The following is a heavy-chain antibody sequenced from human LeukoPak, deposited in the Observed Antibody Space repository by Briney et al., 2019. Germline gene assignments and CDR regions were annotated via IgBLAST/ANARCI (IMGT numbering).Heavy chain of an antibody. CDR2: IYTTGST. Sequence: SETLSLTCTVSGGSIFSYYWSWIRQPAGKGLEWIGHIYTTGSTKYNPSLKSRVTMSVDTSKNRFSLRLNSVTAADTAVYFCARGPYDSSAIVDLWGRGTLVTVSS. J-gene: IGHJ2*01. D-gene: IGHD3-22*01. CDR1: GGSIFSYY. CDR3: ARGPYDSSAIVDL. V-gene: IGHV4-4*07.